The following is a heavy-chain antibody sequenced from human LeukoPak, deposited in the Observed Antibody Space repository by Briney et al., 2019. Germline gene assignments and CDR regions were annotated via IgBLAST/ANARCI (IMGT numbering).Heavy chain of an antibody. CDR2: ITGGGDYT. Sequence: PGGSLRLSCAASGFTFSTSAMSWVRQAPGEGLEWVSAITGGGDYTYYADSVKGRFTISRDHAKNSLYLQMNSLRAEDTAVYFCASSPNWNEAEYYFEHWGRGTLVIVAS. V-gene: IGHV3-23*01. CDR1: GFTFSTSA. D-gene: IGHD1-1*01. CDR3: ASSPNWNEAEYYFEH. J-gene: IGHJ4*02.